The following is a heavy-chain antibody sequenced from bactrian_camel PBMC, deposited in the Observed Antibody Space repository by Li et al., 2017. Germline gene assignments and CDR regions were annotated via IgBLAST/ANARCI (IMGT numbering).Heavy chain of an antibody. Sequence: HVQLVESGGGLAQPGGSLRLSCATSGFTFSLYSMYWVRQAPGKGLEWVSSINGNSGGGTTYYSDSAKGRFTMSRDNAKNTLNLELNSLKTEDTAMYYCAADEYNLGLARSYTYWGQGTQVTVS. D-gene: IGHD5*01. J-gene: IGHJ4*01. CDR1: GFTFSLYS. CDR2: INGNSGGGTT. CDR3: AADEYNLGLARSYTY. V-gene: IGHV3S1*01.